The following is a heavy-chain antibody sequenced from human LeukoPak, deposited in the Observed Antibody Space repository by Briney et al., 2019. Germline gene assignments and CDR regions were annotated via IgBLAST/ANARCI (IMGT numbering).Heavy chain of an antibody. J-gene: IGHJ4*02. Sequence: GGSLRLSCAASGFTFDDYGMSWVRQAPGKGLEWVSGINWNGGSIGYADSVKGRFTISRDNSKNSLYLQMNSLRAEDTAVYYCARGVGSSWKQKYYFDYWGQGTLVTVSS. CDR1: GFTFDDYG. D-gene: IGHD6-13*01. CDR2: INWNGGSI. V-gene: IGHV3-20*04. CDR3: ARGVGSSWKQKYYFDY.